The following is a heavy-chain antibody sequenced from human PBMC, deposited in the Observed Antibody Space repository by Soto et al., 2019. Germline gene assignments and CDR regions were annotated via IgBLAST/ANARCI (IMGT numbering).Heavy chain of an antibody. V-gene: IGHV4-38-2*01. CDR2: IYHSGTT. CDR3: ARGSSGYLGFEP. CDR1: GFSISSGYF. J-gene: IGHJ5*02. D-gene: IGHD3-22*01. Sequence: SETLSLTCADSGFSISSGYFWGWIRQPPGKGPGWLGSIYHSGTTYYNPSVKGRVTISVDTSKNQFSLKLSPVTAADTAVSYCARGSSGYLGFEPLGQGTLANVSS.